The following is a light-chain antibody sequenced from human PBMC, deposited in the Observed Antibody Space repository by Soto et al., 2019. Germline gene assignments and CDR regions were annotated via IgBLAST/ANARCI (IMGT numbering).Light chain of an antibody. CDR1: QSVSSY. J-gene: IGKJ2*01. Sequence: EIVLTQSPATLSLSPGERATLSCRASQSVSSYLAWYQQKPGQAPRLLIYDASNRATGIPARFSGSGSGTDFTPTISSLEAEDFAVYYCQQRSNWYTFGQGTKLEIK. V-gene: IGKV3-11*01. CDR2: DAS. CDR3: QQRSNWYT.